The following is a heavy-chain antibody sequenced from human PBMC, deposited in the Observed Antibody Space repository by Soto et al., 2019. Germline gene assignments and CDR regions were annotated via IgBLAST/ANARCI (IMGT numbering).Heavy chain of an antibody. V-gene: IGHV4-4*07. CDR1: GVSIRSFY. Sequence: KASETLSLTCSVSGVSIRSFYWSWVRQPAGKGLEWIGRIFSSGSTSFNPSLESRVAMSVDTSKNHFSLNLSSVTAADMAVYYCAREGSYSAYNFAHGIQLWSFDFWGQGALVTVSS. CDR3: AREGSYSAYNFAHGIQLWSFDF. CDR2: IFSSGST. J-gene: IGHJ4*02. D-gene: IGHD5-12*01.